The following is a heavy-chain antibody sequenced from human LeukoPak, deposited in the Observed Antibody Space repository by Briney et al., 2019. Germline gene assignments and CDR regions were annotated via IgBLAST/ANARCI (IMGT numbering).Heavy chain of an antibody. D-gene: IGHD3-9*01. Sequence: GGSLRLSCVASGFTVSSNYMSWVRQAPGKGLEWVSILHSGGNRYYADSVKGRFTISSDNSKNTLSLQMNSLRAEDTAVYYCVSHSDTLTSYSFDYWGQGTLVTVPS. CDR3: VSHSDTLTSYSFDY. V-gene: IGHV3-53*01. J-gene: IGHJ4*02. CDR1: GFTVSSNY. CDR2: LHSGGNR.